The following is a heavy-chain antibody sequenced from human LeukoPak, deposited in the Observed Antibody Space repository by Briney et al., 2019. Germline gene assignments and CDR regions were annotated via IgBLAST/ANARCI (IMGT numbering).Heavy chain of an antibody. CDR3: TTEVLRYFDWLLPLFDY. J-gene: IGHJ4*02. Sequence: GGSLRLSCAASGFTFSNAWMSWVRQAPGKGLEWVGRIKSKTDGGTTDYAAPVKGRFTISRDDSKNTLYLQMNSLKTEDTAVYYCTTEVLRYFDWLLPLFDYWSQGTLVTVSS. D-gene: IGHD3-9*01. CDR1: GFTFSNAW. V-gene: IGHV3-15*01. CDR2: IKSKTDGGTT.